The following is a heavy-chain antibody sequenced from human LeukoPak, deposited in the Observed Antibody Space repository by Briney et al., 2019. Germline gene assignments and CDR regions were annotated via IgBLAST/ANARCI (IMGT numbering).Heavy chain of an antibody. D-gene: IGHD5-12*01. Sequence: GESPKISCQGSGYSFTSYGISWVRQAPGQGLEWMGWISAYNGNTKYAQKLQGRVTMTTDTSTSTAYMELRSLRSDDTAVYYCAREVATIIVAAAGGIDYWGQGTLVTVSS. CDR1: GYSFTSYG. CDR3: AREVATIIVAAAGGIDY. J-gene: IGHJ4*02. CDR2: ISAYNGNT. V-gene: IGHV1-18*01.